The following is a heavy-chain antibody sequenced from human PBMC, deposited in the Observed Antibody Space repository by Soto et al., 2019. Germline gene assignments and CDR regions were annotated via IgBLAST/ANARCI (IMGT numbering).Heavy chain of an antibody. CDR2: IIPIFGTA. D-gene: IGHD4-17*01. CDR1: GGTFSSYA. V-gene: IGHV1-69*01. J-gene: IGHJ3*02. Sequence: QVQLVQSGAEVKKPGSSVQVSCKASGGTFSSYAISWVRQAPGQGLEWMGGIIPIFGTANYAQKFQGRVTTTADESTSTADVELSSLRSEDTGVYYCERALPPYGDYMRPRTDAFDIWGQGTMVTVSS. CDR3: ERALPPYGDYMRPRTDAFDI.